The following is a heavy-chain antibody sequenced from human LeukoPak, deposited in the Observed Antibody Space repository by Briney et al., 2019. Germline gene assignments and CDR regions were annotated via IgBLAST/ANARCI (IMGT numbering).Heavy chain of an antibody. J-gene: IGHJ4*02. Sequence: SETLSLTCTVSGGSTNNYYWTWIRQPAGKGLEWIGRIYSSGKTNYNPSLKSRVTMSVDTSNNQLSLMMTSVTAADTAVFYCARTPQGDNYFDYWGQGHLVTVSS. CDR2: IYSSGKT. CDR1: GGSTNNYY. CDR3: ARTPQGDNYFDY. D-gene: IGHD3-9*01. V-gene: IGHV4-4*07.